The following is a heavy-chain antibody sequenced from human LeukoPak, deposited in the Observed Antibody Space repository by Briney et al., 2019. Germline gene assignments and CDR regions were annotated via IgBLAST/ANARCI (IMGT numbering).Heavy chain of an antibody. CDR2: ISHDGSDD. CDR1: GLSFSTYG. V-gene: IGHV3-30*03. D-gene: IGHD7-27*01. J-gene: IGHJ4*01. Sequence: GGSLRLTCVASGLSFSTYGMHWVRQFPGKGLEWVALISHDGSDDYYGDSVKGRFTISRDNSQNTLYLQMNSLGPEDTALYYCVAPSTVPSNWETLEYWGHGTLVTVSS. CDR3: VAPSTVPSNWETLEY.